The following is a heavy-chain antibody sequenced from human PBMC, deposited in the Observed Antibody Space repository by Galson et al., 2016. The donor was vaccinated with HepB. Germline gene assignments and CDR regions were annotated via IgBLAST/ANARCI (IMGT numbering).Heavy chain of an antibody. D-gene: IGHD5-18*01. CDR2: MYYSGNT. V-gene: IGHV4-61*01. CDR3: AREAAMALDY. Sequence: SETLSLTCTVSGGSVSRGSYYWTWLRQPPGKGLEWIGSMYYSGNTNYNPSLKSRVTISADTSKNQFSLKLSSVTAADTAVYYCAREAAMALDYWGQGILVTVSS. J-gene: IGHJ4*02. CDR1: GGSVSRGSYY.